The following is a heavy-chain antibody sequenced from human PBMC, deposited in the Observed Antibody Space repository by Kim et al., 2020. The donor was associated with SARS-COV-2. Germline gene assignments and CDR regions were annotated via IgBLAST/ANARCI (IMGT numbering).Heavy chain of an antibody. Sequence: SETLSLTCAVYGVSFNDYYLSWIRQPPGKGLEWIGEINHSGSTNYNPSLKSRVIISVDTSKNQFSLKLSSVTAADTAVYYCAGGQDVYSGRYGGMDVWG. D-gene: IGHD3-10*01. V-gene: IGHV4-34*01. J-gene: IGHJ6*02. CDR2: INHSGST. CDR3: AGGQDVYSGRYGGMDV. CDR1: GVSFNDYY.